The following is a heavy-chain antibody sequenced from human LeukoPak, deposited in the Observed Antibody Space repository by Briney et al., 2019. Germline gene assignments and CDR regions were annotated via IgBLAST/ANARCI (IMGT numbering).Heavy chain of an antibody. CDR3: ARASELSYYYDSSGYSLDAFDI. V-gene: IGHV4-59*01. Sequence: PSETLSLTRTVSGGSISSYYWSWIRQPPGKGLEWIGYIYYSGSTNYNPSLKSRVTISVDTSKNQFSLKLSSVTAADTAVYYCARASELSYYYDSSGYSLDAFDIWGQGTMVTVSS. CDR1: GGSISSYY. D-gene: IGHD3-22*01. CDR2: IYYSGST. J-gene: IGHJ3*02.